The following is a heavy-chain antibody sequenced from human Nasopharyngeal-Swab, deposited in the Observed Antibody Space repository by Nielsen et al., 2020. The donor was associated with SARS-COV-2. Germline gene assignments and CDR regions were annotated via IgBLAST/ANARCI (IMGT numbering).Heavy chain of an antibody. V-gene: IGHV3-30*18. Sequence: GESLKISCAASGFTFSSYGMHWVRQAPGKGLEWVAVISYDGSNKYYADSVKGRFTISRDNSKNTLYLQMNSLRAEDTAVCYCAKDPKITMIVVVSYFDYWGQGTLVTVSS. CDR2: ISYDGSNK. J-gene: IGHJ4*02. CDR3: AKDPKITMIVVVSYFDY. CDR1: GFTFSSYG. D-gene: IGHD3-22*01.